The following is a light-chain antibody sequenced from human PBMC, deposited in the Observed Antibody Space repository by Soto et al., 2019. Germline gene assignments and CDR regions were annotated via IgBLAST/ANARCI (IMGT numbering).Light chain of an antibody. J-gene: IGLJ1*01. CDR2: YDN. CDR1: NSNIGSNT. CDR3: AAWDDSLNGRV. Sequence: QSALTQPPSASGTPGQRVTISCSGSNSNIGSNTVNWYQQLPGTAPKLLIYYDNLRPSGVPDRISGSKSGTSASLAISGLQSDDEADYYCAAWDDSLNGRVFXTGTKVTVL. V-gene: IGLV1-44*01.